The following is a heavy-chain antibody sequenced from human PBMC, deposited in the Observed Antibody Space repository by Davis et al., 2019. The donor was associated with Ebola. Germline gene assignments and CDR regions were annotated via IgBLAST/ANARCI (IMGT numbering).Heavy chain of an antibody. V-gene: IGHV4-34*01. Sequence: SETLSLTCAVYGGSFSGYYWSWIRQPPGRGLEWIGEINHSGSTNYNPSLKSRVTISVDTSKNQFSLKVTSVTAADTAVYYCARGLYTGYFDYWGQGTLVTVSS. CDR3: ARGLYTGYFDY. J-gene: IGHJ4*02. CDR2: INHSGST. D-gene: IGHD4-11*01. CDR1: GGSFSGYY.